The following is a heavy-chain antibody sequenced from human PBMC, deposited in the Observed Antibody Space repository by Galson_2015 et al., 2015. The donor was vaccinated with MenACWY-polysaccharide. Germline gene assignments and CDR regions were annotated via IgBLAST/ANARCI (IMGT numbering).Heavy chain of an antibody. CDR1: GDSISSYS. Sequence: SVKVSCKASGDSISSYSIGWVRQAPGQGLEWMGRIIPFATMENYAQKFQGRVTISADTSINTVYMQLTSLTSDDTAVYFCARVDCSGGHCYFGYWGQGTLVTVSS. J-gene: IGHJ4*02. V-gene: IGHV1-69*02. CDR2: IIPFATME. D-gene: IGHD2-15*01. CDR3: ARVDCSGGHCYFGY.